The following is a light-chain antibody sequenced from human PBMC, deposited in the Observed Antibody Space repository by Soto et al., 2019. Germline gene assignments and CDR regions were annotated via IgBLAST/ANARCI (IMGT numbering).Light chain of an antibody. V-gene: IGLV2-8*01. CDR2: EVN. CDR1: SSDVGGYNY. J-gene: IGLJ1*01. Sequence: QSVLTQPPSASGSPGQSVTISCTGTSSDVGGYNYVSWYQQHPGKAPKLMIYEVNKRPSGVPDRFSGSKSGNTASLTVSGLQAEDEADYYCNSYAVRPYVFGTGTRSPS. CDR3: NSYAVRPYV.